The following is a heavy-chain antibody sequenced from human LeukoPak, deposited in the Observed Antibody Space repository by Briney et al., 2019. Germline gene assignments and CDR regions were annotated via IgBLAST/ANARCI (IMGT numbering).Heavy chain of an antibody. CDR2: ISGDGIST. CDR1: GFTFDHYA. V-gene: IGHV3-43*02. D-gene: IGHD6-19*01. Sequence: GGSLRLTCAGSGFTFDHYAMHWVRQAPGKGLECISLISGDGISTSYADSVKGRFTISRDNSKNTLYLQMNSLRAEDTAVYYCAREGSSGRPEDYWGQGTLVTVSS. CDR3: AREGSSGRPEDY. J-gene: IGHJ4*02.